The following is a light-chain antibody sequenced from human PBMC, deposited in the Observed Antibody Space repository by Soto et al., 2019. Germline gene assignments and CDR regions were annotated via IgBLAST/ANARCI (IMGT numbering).Light chain of an antibody. CDR2: DAS. Sequence: DIQMAQSPSTLSASVGDRVTITCRASQSISRWLAWHQQKPGKAPRLLIYDASNLQRGVPSRFSGSGSGTEFTLTISSLQPDDFATYYCQQYYTYWVMFGQGTKVDI. CDR1: QSISRW. J-gene: IGKJ1*01. V-gene: IGKV1-5*01. CDR3: QQYYTYWVM.